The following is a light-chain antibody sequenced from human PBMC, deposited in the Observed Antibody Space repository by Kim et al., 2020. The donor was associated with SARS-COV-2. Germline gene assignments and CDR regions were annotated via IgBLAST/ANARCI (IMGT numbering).Light chain of an antibody. V-gene: IGKV1-33*01. J-gene: IGKJ2*03. CDR1: EDINNF. Sequence: DMQMTQSPSSLSASVGDRVTITCQASEDINNFLTWYQQRPGKAPKILIYDASFLGTGVPSRFSGRGSGTHFSLTINGLQPEDSATYYCQQFDVVPYSFGLGTKLEIK. CDR3: QQFDVVPYS. CDR2: DAS.